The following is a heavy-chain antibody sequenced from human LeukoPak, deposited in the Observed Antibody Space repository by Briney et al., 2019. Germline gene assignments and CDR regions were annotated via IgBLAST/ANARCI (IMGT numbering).Heavy chain of an antibody. CDR2: VYHSGST. J-gene: IGHJ4*02. Sequence: PSGTLSLTCAVSGASIKSNNWWSWVRQPPGKGLEWIGEVYHSGSTHYNPSLESRVTVSVDKSKNRFSLQLSSVTPEDTAVYYCARDPVGGSTIFDYWGQGTLVTVSS. CDR3: ARDPVGGSTIFDY. CDR1: GASIKSNNW. V-gene: IGHV4-4*02. D-gene: IGHD1-26*01.